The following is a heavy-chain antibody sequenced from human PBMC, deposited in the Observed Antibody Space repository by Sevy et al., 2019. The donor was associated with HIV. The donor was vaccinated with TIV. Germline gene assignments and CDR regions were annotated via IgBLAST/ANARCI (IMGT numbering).Heavy chain of an antibody. D-gene: IGHD3-10*01. J-gene: IGHJ6*02. V-gene: IGHV3-53*01. CDR3: ARYYYGSGSPPYYYYGMDV. CDR2: IYSGGST. CDR1: GFTVSSNY. Sequence: GGSLRLSCAASGFTVSSNYMTWVRQAPGKGLEWVSVIYSGGSTYYADSMKGRFTISRDDSKNTLYLRMNSLRADDTAVYYCARYYYGSGSPPYYYYGMDVWGQGTTVTVSS.